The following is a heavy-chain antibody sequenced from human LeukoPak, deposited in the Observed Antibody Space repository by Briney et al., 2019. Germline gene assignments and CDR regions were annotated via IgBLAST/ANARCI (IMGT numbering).Heavy chain of an antibody. J-gene: IGHJ4*02. D-gene: IGHD1-14*01. V-gene: IGHV3-23*01. CDR1: GFTFSWYD. CDR2: ISGSGSST. CDR3: VLIKWNQPPFDY. Sequence: PGGSLRLSCAASGFTFSWYDMSWVRQAPGKGLEWVSGISGSGSSTYYADSVKGRLTISRDNSKNTVHLQMNSLRAEDTAVYYCVLIKWNQPPFDYWGQGTLVTVSS.